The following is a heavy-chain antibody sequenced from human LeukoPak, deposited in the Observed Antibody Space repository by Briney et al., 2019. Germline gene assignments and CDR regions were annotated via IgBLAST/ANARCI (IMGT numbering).Heavy chain of an antibody. CDR2: ISGSGSST. J-gene: IGHJ3*01. Sequence: GGSLRLSCEASGFTFRDYAMTWVRQAPGEGLEWVSSISGSGSSTDSADSVKGRFTISRDNSKNTLYLQMNSLRVDDTAVYYCAKDLRVVLSAFDVWGQGTMVTVSS. V-gene: IGHV3-23*01. CDR3: AKDLRVVLSAFDV. D-gene: IGHD2-15*01. CDR1: GFTFRDYA.